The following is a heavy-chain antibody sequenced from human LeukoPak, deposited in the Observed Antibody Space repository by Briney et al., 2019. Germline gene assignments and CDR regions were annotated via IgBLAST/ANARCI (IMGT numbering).Heavy chain of an antibody. J-gene: IGHJ3*02. V-gene: IGHV3-30*02. CDR3: ARDLRVGAPPGAFDI. CDR2: IRYDGGNK. Sequence: GGSLRLSCAAAGFTFSSYGMHWVRQAPGKGLEWVAFIRYDGGNKYYADSVKGRFTISRDNSKNSLYLQMNSLRAEDTAVYYCARDLRVGAPPGAFDIWGQGTMVTVSS. CDR1: GFTFSSYG. D-gene: IGHD1-26*01.